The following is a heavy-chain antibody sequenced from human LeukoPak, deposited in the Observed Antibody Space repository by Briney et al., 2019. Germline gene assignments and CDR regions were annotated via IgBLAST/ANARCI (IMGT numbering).Heavy chain of an antibody. CDR1: GDSVSSGSSY. V-gene: IGHV4-61*01. J-gene: IGHJ4*02. CDR2: IYYSGRT. D-gene: IGHD6-19*01. CDR3: ARGSAWYFVY. Sequence: PSETLSLTCTVSGDSVSSGSSYWNWIRQPPGRGLEWIGYIYYSGRTNYNPSLKSRATISVDTSKNQFSLKLTSVTAADTAVYYCARGSAWYFVYWGQRALVTVSS.